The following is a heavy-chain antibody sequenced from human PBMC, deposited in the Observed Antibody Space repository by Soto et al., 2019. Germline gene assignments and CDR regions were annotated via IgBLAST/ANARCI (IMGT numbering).Heavy chain of an antibody. V-gene: IGHV5-10-1*01. CDR1: GYSFTSYC. J-gene: IGHJ6*02. D-gene: IGHD5-12*01. Sequence: PGESLNISCKCSGYSFTSYCIRWVRQMPGKGLEWMGRIDPSDSYTNYSPSFQGHVTISADKSISTAYLQWSSLKASDTAMYYCARQDSGYVQLYGYYYGMDVWGQGTTVTVSS. CDR3: ARQDSGYVQLYGYYYGMDV. CDR2: IDPSDSYT.